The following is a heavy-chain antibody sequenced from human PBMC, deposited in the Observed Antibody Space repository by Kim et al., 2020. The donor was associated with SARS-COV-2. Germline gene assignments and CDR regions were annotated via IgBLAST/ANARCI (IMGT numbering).Heavy chain of an antibody. CDR1: GGSISSYY. CDR3: ARVVQQPRTVTYYYYYYMDV. CDR2: IYTSGST. D-gene: IGHD6-13*01. J-gene: IGHJ6*03. V-gene: IGHV4-4*07. Sequence: SETLSLTCTVSGGSISSYYWSWIRQPAGKGLEWIGRIYTSGSTNYNPSLKSRVTMSVDTSKNQFSLKLSSVTAADTAVYYCARVVQQPRTVTYYYYYYMDVWGQGTTVTVSS.